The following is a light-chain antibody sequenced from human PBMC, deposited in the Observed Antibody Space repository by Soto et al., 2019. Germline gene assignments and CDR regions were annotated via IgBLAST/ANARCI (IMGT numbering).Light chain of an antibody. J-gene: IGLJ1*01. CDR3: SSYTSSSTLSV. CDR2: DVS. Sequence: QSALTQPASVSGSPGQSITISCTGTSSDVGGYNYVSWYQQHTGKAPKLMIYDVSNRPSGVSNRFSGSKSGNTASLTISGLQAEDEADYDCSSYTSSSTLSVFGTGTKVTVL. V-gene: IGLV2-14*01. CDR1: SSDVGGYNY.